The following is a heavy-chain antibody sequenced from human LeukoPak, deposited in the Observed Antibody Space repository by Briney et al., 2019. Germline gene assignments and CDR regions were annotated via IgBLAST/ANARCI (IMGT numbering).Heavy chain of an antibody. CDR2: IIPILGIA. V-gene: IGHV1-69*04. CDR3: ARTLYYYDSDARRYYYYYGMDV. CDR1: GGTFSSYA. J-gene: IGHJ6*02. D-gene: IGHD3-22*01. Sequence: ASVKVYCKASGGTFSSYAISWVRQAPGQGLEWMGRIIPILGIANYAQKFQGRVTITADKSTSTAYMELSSLRSEDTAVYYCARTLYYYDSDARRYYYYYGMDVWGQGTTVTVSS.